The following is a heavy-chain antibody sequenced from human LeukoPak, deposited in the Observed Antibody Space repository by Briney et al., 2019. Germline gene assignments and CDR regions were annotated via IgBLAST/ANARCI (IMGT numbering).Heavy chain of an antibody. CDR3: AKAEYTYGLAY. V-gene: IGHV1-2*06. J-gene: IGHJ4*02. CDR2: INPNSGYT. CDR1: GYTFTGYY. Sequence: ASVKVSCKASGYTFTGYYMRWVRQAPGQGLEWMGRINPNSGYTNYAQKFQGRVTMTRDTSISTAYMELSRLRSDDTAVYYCAKAEYTYGLAYWGQGTLVTVSS. D-gene: IGHD5-18*01.